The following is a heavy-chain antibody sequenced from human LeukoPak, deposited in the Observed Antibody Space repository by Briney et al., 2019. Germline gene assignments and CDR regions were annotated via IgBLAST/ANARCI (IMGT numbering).Heavy chain of an antibody. CDR1: GGSISSYY. CDR2: IYYSGST. J-gene: IGHJ6*02. V-gene: IGHV4-59*01. Sequence: PSETLSLTCTVSGGSISSYYWSWIRQPPGKGLEWIGYIYYSGSTNYNPSLKSRVTISVDTSKNQFSLKLSSVTAADTAVYYCARGPAGRGYCSGGSCYGHYYYYYGMDVWGQGTTVTVSS. CDR3: ARGPAGRGYCSGGSCYGHYYYYYGMDV. D-gene: IGHD2-15*01.